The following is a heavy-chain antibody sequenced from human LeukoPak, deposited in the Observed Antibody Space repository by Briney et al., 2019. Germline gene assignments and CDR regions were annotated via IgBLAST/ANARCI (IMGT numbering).Heavy chain of an antibody. CDR3: ARDVVVGATPGNYYYGMDV. J-gene: IGHJ6*02. CDR1: GFTFSTYS. CDR2: ISSSSSTI. D-gene: IGHD2-15*01. Sequence: GGSLRLSCAASGFTFSTYSMNWVRQAPGKGLEWVSYISSSSSTIYYADSVKGRFTISRDNAKNSLYLQMNSLRAEDTAVYYCARDVVVGATPGNYYYGMDVWGQGTTVTVSS. V-gene: IGHV3-48*01.